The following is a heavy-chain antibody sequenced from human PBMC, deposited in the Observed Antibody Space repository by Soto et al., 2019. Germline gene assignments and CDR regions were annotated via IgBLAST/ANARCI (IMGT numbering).Heavy chain of an antibody. CDR3: AKGYYDILTGYYFDY. D-gene: IGHD3-9*01. J-gene: IGHJ4*02. Sequence: GGSLRLSCAASGFTFDDYAMHWVRQAPGKGLEWVSGISWNSGSIGYADSVKGRFTISRDNAKNSLYLQMNSLRAEDTALYYCAKGYYDILTGYYFDYWGKGTLVTVS. CDR2: ISWNSGSI. CDR1: GFTFDDYA. V-gene: IGHV3-9*01.